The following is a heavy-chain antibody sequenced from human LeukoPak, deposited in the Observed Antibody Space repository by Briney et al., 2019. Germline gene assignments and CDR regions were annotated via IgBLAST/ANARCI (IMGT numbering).Heavy chain of an antibody. Sequence: PSETLSLTCTVSGGSISSNTYYWGWIRQPPGKGLEWIGSIYYSGSTYYNPSLKSRVTMSVDTSKNQFSLKLSSVTAADTAVYYCVRGLHVDTPMGPWGQGTLVTVSS. CDR3: VRGLHVDTPMGP. CDR2: IYYSGST. V-gene: IGHV4-39*07. CDR1: GGSISSNTYY. J-gene: IGHJ5*02. D-gene: IGHD5-18*01.